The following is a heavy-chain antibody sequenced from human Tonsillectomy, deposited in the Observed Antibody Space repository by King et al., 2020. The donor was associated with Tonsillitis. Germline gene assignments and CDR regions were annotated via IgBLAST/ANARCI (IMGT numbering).Heavy chain of an antibody. D-gene: IGHD5-12*01. CDR3: ARALPPRSGNDLGYFNN. Sequence: QLQESGSGLVKPSQTLSLTCAVSGGAISRGGYSWSWIRQAPGKGLEWIGYIYHSGSTYYNPSLKSRVTISVDRSKNQFSLKLSSVTAADTAVYYCARALPPRSGNDLGYFNNWGQETLVTASS. CDR2: IYHSGST. CDR1: GGAISRGGYS. V-gene: IGHV4-30-2*01. J-gene: IGHJ4*02.